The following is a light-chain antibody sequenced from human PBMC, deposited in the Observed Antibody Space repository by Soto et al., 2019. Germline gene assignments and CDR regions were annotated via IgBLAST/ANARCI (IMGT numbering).Light chain of an antibody. J-gene: IGKJ1*01. Sequence: DIQMTQSPSTLSASVGDRVSIACRASQSVSTWLAWYQQKPGKAPKLLIYKASTLESGVPSRFSGGGSGTEFTLTISSLQPEDFATYFCQQTYSAPPTFGQGTKVDIK. CDR2: KAS. V-gene: IGKV1-5*03. CDR1: QSVSTW. CDR3: QQTYSAPPT.